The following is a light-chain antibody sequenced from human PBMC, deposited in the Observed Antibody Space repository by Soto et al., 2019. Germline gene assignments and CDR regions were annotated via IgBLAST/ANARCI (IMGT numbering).Light chain of an antibody. V-gene: IGKV3-15*01. CDR3: HQDNKCPRT. CDR2: DAS. Sequence: IVMTQSPATLSVSPGEEDTLSCRPSQSVDKDLAWYRQKPGQAPSLLVYDASTRATGVPARVSGSGSGTELTLTIASLQSEDFVVYVCHQDNKCPRTFGRGTKVEI. CDR1: QSVDKD. J-gene: IGKJ1*01.